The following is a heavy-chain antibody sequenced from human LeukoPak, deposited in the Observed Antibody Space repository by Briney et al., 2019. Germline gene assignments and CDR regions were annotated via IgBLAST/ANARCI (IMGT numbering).Heavy chain of an antibody. Sequence: GGSLRLSCAASGITFSSYAMHWVRQAPGKGLEWVAVISSDGNTKYYADSVKGRFTISRDNSKNTLYLQMNSLRAEDTAVYYCARVSIFGVVIPPDFWGQGTLVTVSS. CDR3: ARVSIFGVVIPPDF. CDR1: GITFSSYA. CDR2: ISSDGNTK. V-gene: IGHV3-30*01. D-gene: IGHD3-3*02. J-gene: IGHJ4*02.